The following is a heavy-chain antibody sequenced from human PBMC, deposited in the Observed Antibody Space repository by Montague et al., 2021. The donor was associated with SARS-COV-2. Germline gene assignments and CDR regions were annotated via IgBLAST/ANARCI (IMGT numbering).Heavy chain of an antibody. J-gene: IGHJ4*02. CDR1: GASISTGIYY. CDR3: ARGVVAAPPVVDY. D-gene: IGHD2-15*01. CDR2: IRTTGHT. Sequence: TLSLTCTVSGASISTGIYYWSWIRQPAGKGLEWIGRIRTTGHTDYNSSLESRVFMSVDTSKNQFSLKVNSVTAADTAMYYCARGVVAAPPVVDYWGRGTLVTVSS. V-gene: IGHV4-61*02.